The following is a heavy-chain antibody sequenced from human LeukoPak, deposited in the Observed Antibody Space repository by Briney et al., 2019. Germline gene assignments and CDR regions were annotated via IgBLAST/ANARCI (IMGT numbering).Heavy chain of an antibody. CDR2: ISSSGSTI. D-gene: IGHD2-2*01. CDR3: ARVRLHYATGLPYYFDY. CDR1: GFTFSSYE. V-gene: IGHV3-48*03. J-gene: IGHJ4*02. Sequence: GGSLRLSCAASGFTFSSYEMNWVRQAPGKGLEWVSYISSSGSTIYYADSVKGRFTISRDNAKNSLYLQMNSLRAEDTAVYYCARVRLHYATGLPYYFDYWGQGTLVTVSS.